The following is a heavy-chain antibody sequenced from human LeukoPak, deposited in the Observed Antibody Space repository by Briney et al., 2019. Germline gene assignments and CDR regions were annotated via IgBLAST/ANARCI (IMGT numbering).Heavy chain of an antibody. Sequence: AETLSLTCTVSGDSISSSSYYWGWIRQPPGMGLEWIVTIYYSGSTYYDPSHKSQITISVNTSKNQFFLNLTPVPAAATAFYYCAIGPHQHWPLGHYWG. CDR2: IYYSGST. J-gene: IGHJ4*01. V-gene: IGHV4-39*07. D-gene: IGHD2-2*01. CDR1: GDSISSSSYY. CDR3: AIGPHQHWPLGHY.